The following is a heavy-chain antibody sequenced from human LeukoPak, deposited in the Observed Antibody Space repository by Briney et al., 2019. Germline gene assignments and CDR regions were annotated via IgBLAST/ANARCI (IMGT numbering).Heavy chain of an antibody. Sequence: SETLSLTCSVSGSSMRSGGYYWLWIRQPPGRELEWIGSIYYSGDTYYNPSVESRVTLSLDTSNNQFSLELSSVTAADTAFYYCARGRKGGSALWGQGTLVTVSS. CDR3: ARGRKGGSAL. CDR2: IYYSGDT. J-gene: IGHJ4*02. CDR1: GSSMRSGGYY. D-gene: IGHD3-10*01. V-gene: IGHV4-39*07.